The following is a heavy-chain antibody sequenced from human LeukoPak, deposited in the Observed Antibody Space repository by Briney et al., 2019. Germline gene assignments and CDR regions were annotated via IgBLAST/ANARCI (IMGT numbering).Heavy chain of an antibody. CDR2: IKEDGSQK. CDR3: ARDRAYSSFDI. D-gene: IGHD4-11*01. V-gene: IGHV3-7*03. Sequence: GGSLRLSCAASGFTFSQSWMWWVRQSPGKGLEWVAKIKEDGSQKYYVDSVEGRFTISRDNAKNSLYLQMNTLRAEDTAVYSCARDRAYSSFDIWGQGTMVTVSS. J-gene: IGHJ3*02. CDR1: GFTFSQSW.